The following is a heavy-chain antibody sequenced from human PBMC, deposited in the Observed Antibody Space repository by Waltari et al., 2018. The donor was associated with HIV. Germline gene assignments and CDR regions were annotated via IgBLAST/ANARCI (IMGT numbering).Heavy chain of an antibody. D-gene: IGHD3-3*01. CDR3: ARGVAGIFDV. Sequence: QLQLQESGPGLVKPSETLSLTCSVSGGSISSSSYYWGWIRQPPGKGLEWIGSIYYSGSTYYNPSLKSRVTISVDTSKNQFSLNLNSVTAADTALYFCARGVAGIFDVWGQGTLVTVSS. J-gene: IGHJ4*02. V-gene: IGHV4-39*01. CDR1: GGSISSSSYY. CDR2: IYYSGST.